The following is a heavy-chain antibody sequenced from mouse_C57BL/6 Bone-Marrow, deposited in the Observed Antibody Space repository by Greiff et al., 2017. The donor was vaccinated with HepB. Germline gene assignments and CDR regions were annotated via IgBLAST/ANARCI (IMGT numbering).Heavy chain of an antibody. CDR1: GFTFSNYW. J-gene: IGHJ1*03. D-gene: IGHD1-1*01. Sequence: EVQGVESGGGLVQPGGSMKLSCVASGFTFSNYWMNWVRQSPEKGLEWVAQIRLKSDNYATHYAESVKGRFTISRDDSKSSVYLQMNNLRAEDTGIYYCTETGNYGSSYKWYFDVWGTGTTVTVSS. CDR3: TETGNYGSSYKWYFDV. CDR2: IRLKSDNYAT. V-gene: IGHV6-3*01.